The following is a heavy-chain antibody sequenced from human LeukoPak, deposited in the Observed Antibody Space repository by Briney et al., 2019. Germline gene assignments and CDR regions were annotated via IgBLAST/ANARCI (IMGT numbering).Heavy chain of an antibody. J-gene: IGHJ4*02. CDR1: GGTFSIYA. CDR3: ARDRYDSSGYYSWSFDY. D-gene: IGHD3-22*01. Sequence: SVKVSCKASGGTFSIYAISWVRQAPGQGLEWMGGIIPIFGTANYAQKFQGRVTITADESTSTAYMELSSLRSEDTAVYYCARDRYDSSGYYSWSFDYWGQGTPVTVSS. V-gene: IGHV1-69*01. CDR2: IIPIFGTA.